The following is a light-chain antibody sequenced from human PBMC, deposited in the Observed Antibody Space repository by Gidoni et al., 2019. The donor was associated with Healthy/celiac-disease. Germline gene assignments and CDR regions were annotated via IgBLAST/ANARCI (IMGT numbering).Light chain of an antibody. CDR2: YAS. Sequence: DIQMTQSPSTLSASVGDRVTITCRASQSISSWLAWYQQKPGKAPKLLIYYASRWESGVPSRFSGSGSGTEFTLTISSLQPDDFATYYCQQYNSYSWTFGQGTKVEIK. CDR3: QQYNSYSWT. V-gene: IGKV1-5*01. CDR1: QSISSW. J-gene: IGKJ1*01.